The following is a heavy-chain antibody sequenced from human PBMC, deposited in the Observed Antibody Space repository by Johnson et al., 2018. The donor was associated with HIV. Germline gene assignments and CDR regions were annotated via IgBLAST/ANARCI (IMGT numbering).Heavy chain of an antibody. J-gene: IGHJ3*02. D-gene: IGHD3-10*01. CDR1: GFTFSSYE. Sequence: VQLVESGGGLVQPVGSLRLSCAASGFTFSSYEMNWVRQAPGKGLEWVSYISSSGSTIYYADSVKGRFTISRDNAKNSLYLQMNSLRAEDTAVYYCARGLGITMVRGLDAFDIWGQGTMVTVSS. CDR2: ISSSGSTI. CDR3: ARGLGITMVRGLDAFDI. V-gene: IGHV3-48*03.